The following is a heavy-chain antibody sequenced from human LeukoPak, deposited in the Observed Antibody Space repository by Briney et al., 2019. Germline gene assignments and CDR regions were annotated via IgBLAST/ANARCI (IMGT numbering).Heavy chain of an antibody. V-gene: IGHV3-7*01. D-gene: IGHD5-18*01. CDR1: GFTFSSFW. J-gene: IGHJ4*02. CDR2: IKQDGGEI. CDR3: VRDRGIQLWTLDY. Sequence: GGSLRLSCVVSGFTFSSFWMHWVRQAPGKGLEWVANIKQDGGEIYYVDSVKGRFTISRDNAKNTLYLQMNSLRAEDTAVYYCVRDRGIQLWTLDYWGQGTLVTVSS.